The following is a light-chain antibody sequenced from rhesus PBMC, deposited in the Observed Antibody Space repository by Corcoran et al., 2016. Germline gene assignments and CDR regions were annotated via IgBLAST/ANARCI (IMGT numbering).Light chain of an antibody. V-gene: IGKV3S9*01. J-gene: IGKJ2*01. CDR1: QSVSSY. Sequence: EIVMTQSPATLSLSPGERATLSCRASQSVSSYVAWYQQKPEQAPRLLLYGASNRATGIPDRFSGRGSGTDFTLIISSLEPEDVGVYYCQQYNNWNSFGQGTKVEIK. CDR2: GAS. CDR3: QQYNNWNS.